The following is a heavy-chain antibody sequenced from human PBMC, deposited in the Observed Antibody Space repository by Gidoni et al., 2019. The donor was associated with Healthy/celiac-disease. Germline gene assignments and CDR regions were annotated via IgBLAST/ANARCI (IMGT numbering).Heavy chain of an antibody. D-gene: IGHD2-15*01. CDR1: GFPFTSYA. J-gene: IGHJ4*02. Sequence: EVQLLESGGGLVQPGGSLRLSCAASGFPFTSYAMSWVRQAPGKGLEWVSAISGSGGSTYYADSVKGRFTISRDNSKNTLYLQMNSLRAEDTAVYYCAKEGGCSGGSCNFDYWGQGTLVTVSS. CDR2: ISGSGGST. V-gene: IGHV3-23*01. CDR3: AKEGGCSGGSCNFDY.